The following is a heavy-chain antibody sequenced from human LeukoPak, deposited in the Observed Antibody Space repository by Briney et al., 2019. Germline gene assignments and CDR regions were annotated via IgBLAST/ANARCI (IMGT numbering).Heavy chain of an antibody. D-gene: IGHD5-24*01. CDR3: ARNVEMATTFHNFYYYMDV. CDR1: GGSFNGHY. V-gene: IGHV4-34*01. J-gene: IGHJ6*03. CDR2: INHSGST. Sequence: PSETLSLTCAVYGGSFNGHYWSWIRQPPGKGLEWIGEINHSGSTNYNPSLKSRVTISVDTSKNQFSLKVSSVTAADMAVYYCARNVEMATTFHNFYYYMDVWGKGTTVTVSS.